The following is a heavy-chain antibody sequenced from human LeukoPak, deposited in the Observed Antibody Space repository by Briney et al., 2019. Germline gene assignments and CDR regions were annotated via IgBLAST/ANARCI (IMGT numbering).Heavy chain of an antibody. Sequence: GGSLRLSCAASGFTFSSYGMHWVRQAPGKGLEWVAVIWYDGSKKYYADSVKGRFTISRDNSKNTLYLQMNSLRAEDTAVYYCARNYGSGSDPYEWGQGTLVTVSS. J-gene: IGHJ4*02. D-gene: IGHD3-10*01. CDR3: ARNYGSGSDPYE. CDR2: IWYDGSKK. CDR1: GFTFSSYG. V-gene: IGHV3-33*01.